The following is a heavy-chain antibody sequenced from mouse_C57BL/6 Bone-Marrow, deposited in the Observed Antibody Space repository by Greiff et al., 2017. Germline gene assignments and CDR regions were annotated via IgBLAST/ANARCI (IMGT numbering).Heavy chain of an antibody. CDR3: AREDYYGIDY. CDR2: ISYDGSN. V-gene: IGHV3-6*01. CDR1: GYSITSGYY. J-gene: IGHJ2*01. D-gene: IGHD1-1*01. Sequence: EVQLVESGPGLVKPSQSLSLTCSVTGYSITSGYYWNWLRQFPGNKLEWMGYISYDGSNNYNPSLKNRISITRDTSKNQFFLKLNSVTTEDTATYYCAREDYYGIDYWGQGTTLTVSS.